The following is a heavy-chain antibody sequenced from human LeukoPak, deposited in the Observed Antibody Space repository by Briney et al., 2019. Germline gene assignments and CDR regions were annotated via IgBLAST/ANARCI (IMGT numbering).Heavy chain of an antibody. CDR2: ISSSSSTI. CDR3: ARTEYSGSYFDN. CDR1: GFTFSSYS. Sequence: GGPLRLSCAASGFTFSSYSMNWVRQAPGKGLEWVSYISSSSSTIYYADSVKGRFTISRDNAKNTLYLQMDSLRAEDTAVYFCARTEYSGSYFDNWGQGTLVTVSS. V-gene: IGHV3-48*04. D-gene: IGHD1-26*01. J-gene: IGHJ4*02.